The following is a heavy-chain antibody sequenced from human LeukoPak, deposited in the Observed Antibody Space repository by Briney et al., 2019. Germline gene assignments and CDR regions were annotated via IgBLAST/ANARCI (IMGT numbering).Heavy chain of an antibody. Sequence: ASVKVSCKASGGTFSSYAISWVRQAPGQGLEWMGGIIPIFGTANYAQKFQGRVTITADESTSTAYMELSSLRSEDTAVYYCARGGSIAVAGNYYYYYMDVWGKGTTVTISS. CDR1: GGTFSSYA. J-gene: IGHJ6*03. CDR3: ARGGSIAVAGNYYYYYMDV. V-gene: IGHV1-69*13. CDR2: IIPIFGTA. D-gene: IGHD6-19*01.